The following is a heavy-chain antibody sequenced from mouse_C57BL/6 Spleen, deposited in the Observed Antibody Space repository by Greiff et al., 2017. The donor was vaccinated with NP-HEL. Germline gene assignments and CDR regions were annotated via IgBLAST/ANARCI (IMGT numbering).Heavy chain of an antibody. V-gene: IGHV1-55*01. CDR2: IYPGSGST. D-gene: IGHD2-4*01. CDR1: GYTFTSYW. J-gene: IGHJ4*01. Sequence: QVQLQQPGAELVKPGASVKMSCKASGYTFTSYWITWVKQRPGQGLEWIGDIYPGSGSTNYNEQFKSKATLTVDKSSRTAYLHLSSLTFEDSAVYYCARKEITTWAMDDWGQGTSVTVSS. CDR3: ARKEITTWAMDD.